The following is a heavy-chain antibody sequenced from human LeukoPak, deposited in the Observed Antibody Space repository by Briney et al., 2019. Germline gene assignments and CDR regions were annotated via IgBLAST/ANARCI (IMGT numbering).Heavy chain of an antibody. CDR2: IYYSGST. CDR3: ARARIVVVPAGNPFFDY. CDR1: GVSISSGGYY. D-gene: IGHD2-2*01. J-gene: IGHJ4*02. Sequence: SETLSLTCTVSGVSISSGGYYWSWIRQHPGKGLEWIGYIYYSGSTYYNPSLKSRVTISVDTSKNQFSLKLSSVTAADTAAYYCARARIVVVPAGNPFFDYWGQGTLVTVSS. V-gene: IGHV4-31*03.